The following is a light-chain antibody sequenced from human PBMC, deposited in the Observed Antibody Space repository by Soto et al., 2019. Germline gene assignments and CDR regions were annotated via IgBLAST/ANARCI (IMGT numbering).Light chain of an antibody. CDR1: QSVSSSH. Sequence: ETVLTQSPGTLSLSPGERATLFCRAGQSVSSSHLAWYQQKPGQAPRLLISGASNRVTDVPDRFSGSGSGTDFTLTISRLETEDFAVYYCQHYNNWPFTFGQGTKLEIK. V-gene: IGKV3-20*01. J-gene: IGKJ2*01. CDR2: GAS. CDR3: QHYNNWPFT.